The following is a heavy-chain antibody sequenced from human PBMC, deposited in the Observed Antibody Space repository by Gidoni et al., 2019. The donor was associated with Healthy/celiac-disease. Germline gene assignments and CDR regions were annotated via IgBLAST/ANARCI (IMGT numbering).Heavy chain of an antibody. CDR1: GFTFSSYS. Sequence: EVQLVESGGGLVKPGGSLRLSCAASGFTFSSYSMNWVRQAPGKGLEWVSSISSSSIYIYYAASVKGRFTISRDNAKNSLYLQMNSLRAEDTAVYYCARDVTVLRFLEYSKDMHWFDPWGQGTLVTVSS. CDR2: ISSSSIYI. CDR3: ARDVTVLRFLEYSKDMHWFDP. J-gene: IGHJ5*02. D-gene: IGHD3-3*01. V-gene: IGHV3-21*01.